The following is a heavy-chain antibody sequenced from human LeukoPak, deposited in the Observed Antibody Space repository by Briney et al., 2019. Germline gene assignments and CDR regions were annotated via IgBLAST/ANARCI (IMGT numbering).Heavy chain of an antibody. CDR1: GFTFSNYW. Sequence: GGSLRPSCEGSGFTFSNYWMTWVRQAPGKGLEWVANIKPNGIEKHYADSVEGRFTISRDNAKSTVYMQMNSLRAEDTAIYYCVKRLVGVKDWGQGTMVTVSS. CDR2: IKPNGIEK. V-gene: IGHV3-7*03. CDR3: VKRLVGVKD. D-gene: IGHD1-26*01. J-gene: IGHJ3*01.